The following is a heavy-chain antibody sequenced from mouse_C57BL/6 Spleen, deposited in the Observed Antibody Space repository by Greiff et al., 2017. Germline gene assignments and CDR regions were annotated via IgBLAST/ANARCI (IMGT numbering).Heavy chain of an antibody. J-gene: IGHJ2*01. CDR1: GYTFTSYG. CDR3: ARVTTVVAPGFDY. V-gene: IGHV1-81*01. Sequence: VHLVESGAELARPGASVKLSCKASGYTFTSYGISWVKQRTGQGLEWIGEIYPRSGNTYYNEKVKGKATLTSAKSSSTAYMELRSLTSEDSAVYFCARVTTVVAPGFDYWGQGTTLTVSS. D-gene: IGHD1-1*01. CDR2: IYPRSGNT.